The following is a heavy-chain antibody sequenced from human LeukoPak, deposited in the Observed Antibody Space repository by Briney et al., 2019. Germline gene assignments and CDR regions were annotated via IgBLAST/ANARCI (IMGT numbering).Heavy chain of an antibody. D-gene: IGHD3-22*01. CDR3: ARVDSSGYQLDY. Sequence: SETLSLTCTVSGGSISSHYWSWIRQPPGKGLEWIGYIYYSGSTNYNPSLKSRVTISVDTSKNQFSLKLSSVTAADTAVYYCARVDSSGYQLDYWGQGTLVTVSS. CDR2: IYYSGST. J-gene: IGHJ4*02. CDR1: GGSISSHY. V-gene: IGHV4-59*11.